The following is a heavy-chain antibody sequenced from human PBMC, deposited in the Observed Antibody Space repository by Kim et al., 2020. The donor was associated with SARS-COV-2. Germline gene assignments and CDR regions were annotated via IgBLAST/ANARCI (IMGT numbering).Heavy chain of an antibody. CDR3: ATVVFYYDAGYFKN. D-gene: IGHD3-22*01. Sequence: GGSLRLSCAASGYTVTYSYMGWVRQAPGKGLEWVSFIYSGGNTIYADSVKGRLIISRDHSKNTLYLQINSLRAEDTAVYYCATVVFYYDAGYFKNWGQGTLVSVAS. CDR1: GYTVTYSY. CDR2: IYSGGNT. J-gene: IGHJ1*01. V-gene: IGHV3-66*01.